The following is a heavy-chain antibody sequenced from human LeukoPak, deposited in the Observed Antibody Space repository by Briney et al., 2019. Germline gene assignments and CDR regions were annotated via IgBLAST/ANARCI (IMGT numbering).Heavy chain of an antibody. Sequence: SETLSLTCTVSGGSISSSSYYWGWIRQPPGEGLEWIGSIFYSGGTYYDPSLMSRVTISVDTSKNQFSLKLNSVTAADTAVYYCARRGYTYGQFDYWGQGTLATVSS. V-gene: IGHV4-39*01. J-gene: IGHJ4*02. D-gene: IGHD5-18*01. CDR1: GGSISSSSYY. CDR2: IFYSGGT. CDR3: ARRGYTYGQFDY.